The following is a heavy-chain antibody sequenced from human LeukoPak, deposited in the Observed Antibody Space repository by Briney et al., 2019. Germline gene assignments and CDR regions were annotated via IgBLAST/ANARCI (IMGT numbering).Heavy chain of an antibody. Sequence: SETLSLTCAVYGGSFSGYYWSWIRQPPGKGLEWIGEINHSGSTNYNPSLKSRVTISVDTSKNQFSLKLSSVTAADTAMYYCARGLKPDYYGSGSYYRIYYYYYMDVWGKGTTVTVSS. V-gene: IGHV4-34*01. CDR2: INHSGST. J-gene: IGHJ6*03. CDR1: GGSFSGYY. CDR3: ARGLKPDYYGSGSYYRIYYYYYMDV. D-gene: IGHD3-10*01.